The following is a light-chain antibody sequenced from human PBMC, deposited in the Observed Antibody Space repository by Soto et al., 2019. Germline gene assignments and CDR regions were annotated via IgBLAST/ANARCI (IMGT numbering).Light chain of an antibody. CDR3: IQSLKHPIT. J-gene: IGKJ4*01. CDR1: QSLLRSNGYNQ. Sequence: DIVMTQSPVSLPVTPGEPASISCRSSQSLLRSNGYNQLDWYLQKPGHSPLLLIYLGSNRASGVPYKISGRGSGQDFTLKISSVEAEDVGISYCIQSLKHPITFGGGTKVEIK. CDR2: LGS. V-gene: IGKV2-28*01.